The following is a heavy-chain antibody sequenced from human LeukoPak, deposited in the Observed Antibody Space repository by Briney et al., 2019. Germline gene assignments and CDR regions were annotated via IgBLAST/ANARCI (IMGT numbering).Heavy chain of an antibody. V-gene: IGHV3-23*01. CDR3: ARGTGYNTGRSVDY. CDR1: GFTFSSYS. CDR2: ISGSGGST. J-gene: IGHJ4*02. D-gene: IGHD6-25*01. Sequence: PGGSLRLSCTASGFTFSSYSMTWVLQAPGKGLEWVSVISGSGGSTYYADSVKGRFTISRDNSKNTLYLQVNSLRAEDTAVYYCARGTGYNTGRSVDYWGQGTLVTVSS.